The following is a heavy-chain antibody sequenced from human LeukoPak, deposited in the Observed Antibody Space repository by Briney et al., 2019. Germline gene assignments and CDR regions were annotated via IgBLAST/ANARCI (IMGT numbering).Heavy chain of an antibody. CDR2: ISSSSSYI. J-gene: IGHJ3*02. Sequence: GGSLRLSCAASGFTFSSYSMNWVRQAPGKGLEWVSSISSSSSYIYYADSVKGRFTISRDNAKNSLYLQMNSLRAEDTAVYYCARSSEYYDISGDAFDIWGQGTMVTVSS. D-gene: IGHD3-9*01. V-gene: IGHV3-21*04. CDR3: ARSSEYYDISGDAFDI. CDR1: GFTFSSYS.